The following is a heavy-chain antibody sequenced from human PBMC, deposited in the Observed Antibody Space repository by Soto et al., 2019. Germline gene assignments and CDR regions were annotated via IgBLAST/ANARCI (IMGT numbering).Heavy chain of an antibody. J-gene: IGHJ4*02. CDR1: GYSFTSYW. V-gene: IGHV5-10-1*01. CDR3: ARYPTDYSNFDH. Sequence: LGESLKISCKGSGYSFTSYWINWVRQMPGKGLEWMGRIDPSDSYTNYSPSFQGHVTISADKSISTAYLQWSSLKASDTAVYYCARYPTDYSNFDHWGQGTLVTVSS. CDR2: IDPSDSYT. D-gene: IGHD4-4*01.